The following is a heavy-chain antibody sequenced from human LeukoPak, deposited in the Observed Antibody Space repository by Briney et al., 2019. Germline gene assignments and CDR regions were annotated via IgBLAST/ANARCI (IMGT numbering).Heavy chain of an antibody. CDR2: ISSSSSYI. Sequence: GGSLRLSCAASGFTFSSYSMNWVRQAPGKGLEWVSSISSSSSYIYYADSVKGRFTISRDNAKKTLYLQMNSLRAEDTAMYYCARVSGSRNYYFGAFDAWGQGTMVTVSA. J-gene: IGHJ3*01. D-gene: IGHD3-10*01. V-gene: IGHV3-21*01. CDR1: GFTFSSYS. CDR3: ARVSGSRNYYFGAFDA.